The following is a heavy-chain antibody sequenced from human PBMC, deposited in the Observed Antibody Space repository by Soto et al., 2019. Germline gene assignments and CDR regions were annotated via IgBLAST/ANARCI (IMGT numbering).Heavy chain of an antibody. Sequence: ASVKVSCKASGGTFSSYAISWVRQAPGQGLEWMGGIIPIFGTANYAQKFQGRVTITADESTSAAYMELSSLRSEDTAVYYCARGGRFNHYDFWSGYYANYWGQGTLVTVSS. CDR1: GGTFSSYA. J-gene: IGHJ4*02. D-gene: IGHD3-3*01. CDR3: ARGGRFNHYDFWSGYYANY. V-gene: IGHV1-69*13. CDR2: IIPIFGTA.